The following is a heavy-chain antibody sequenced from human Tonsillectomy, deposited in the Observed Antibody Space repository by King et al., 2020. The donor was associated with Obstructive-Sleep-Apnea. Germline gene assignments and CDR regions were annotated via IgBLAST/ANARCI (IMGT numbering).Heavy chain of an antibody. CDR1: GFSLSNARMS. Sequence: TLKESGPVLVKPTETLTLTCTVSGFSLSNARMSVSWIRQPPGKALEWLAHIFSNDEKTYSTSLHSTLTISKDTSKSQRVLTMTNMDPVDTATYYCSRIEGHYCGSGSYFRYWGQGTLVTVSS. J-gene: IGHJ4*02. CDR2: IFSNDEK. D-gene: IGHD3-10*01. CDR3: SRIEGHYCGSGSYFRY. V-gene: IGHV2-26*01.